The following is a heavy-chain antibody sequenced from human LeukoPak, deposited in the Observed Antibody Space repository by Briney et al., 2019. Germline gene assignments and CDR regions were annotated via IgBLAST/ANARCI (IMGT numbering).Heavy chain of an antibody. V-gene: IGHV3-48*01. Sequence: PGGSLRLSCAASGFTFSSYSMNLVRQAARKGLEWVSYISGNSDTIYYADSVKGRFTISRDNAKNSLYLQMNSLRAEDTAVYYCARDSYGDYYFDYWGQGTLVTVSS. CDR1: GFTFSSYS. CDR3: ARDSYGDYYFDY. D-gene: IGHD4-17*01. CDR2: ISGNSDTI. J-gene: IGHJ4*02.